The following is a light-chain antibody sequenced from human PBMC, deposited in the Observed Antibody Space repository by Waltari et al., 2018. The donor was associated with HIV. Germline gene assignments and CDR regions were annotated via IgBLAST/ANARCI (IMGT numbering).Light chain of an antibody. V-gene: IGLV1-44*01. CDR1: SFNIGSNT. CDR2: GNN. Sequence: QSVLTQPPSASGTPGQRVTIPCSGSSFNIGSNTVSWYQQLPGTAPKLLIYGNNQRPSGVPDRFSGSKSGTSGSLAVSGLQSEDEADYSCAAWDDSLNGYVFGTGTKVTVL. J-gene: IGLJ1*01. CDR3: AAWDDSLNGYV.